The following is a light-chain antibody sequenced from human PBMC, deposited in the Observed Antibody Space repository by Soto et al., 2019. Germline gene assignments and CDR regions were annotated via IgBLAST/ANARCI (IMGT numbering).Light chain of an antibody. CDR3: QQYSNRYT. CDR2: GAS. J-gene: IGKJ2*01. V-gene: IGKV3D-15*01. CDR1: QSVSSR. Sequence: EIVMTQSPATLSVSPGERATLSCRASQSVSSRLAWYQHKPGQAPRLLIYGASIRATGIPARFSGSGSGTKFTLTISRRQSEDFAAYYCQQYSNRYTFGQGTKLEIK.